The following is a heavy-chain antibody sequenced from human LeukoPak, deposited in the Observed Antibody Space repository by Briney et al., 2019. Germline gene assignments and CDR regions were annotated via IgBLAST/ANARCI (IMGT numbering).Heavy chain of an antibody. CDR2: ISSSSSYI. V-gene: IGHV3-21*01. D-gene: IGHD5-18*01. J-gene: IGHJ4*02. CDR1: GFTFSSYS. Sequence: KSGGSLRLSCAASGFTFSSYSMNWVRQAPGKGLEWVSSISSSSSYIYYADSVKGRFTISRDNAKNSLYLQMNSLRAEDTAVYYCAREAYSYGYGGAYFDYWGQGTLVTVSS. CDR3: AREAYSYGYGGAYFDY.